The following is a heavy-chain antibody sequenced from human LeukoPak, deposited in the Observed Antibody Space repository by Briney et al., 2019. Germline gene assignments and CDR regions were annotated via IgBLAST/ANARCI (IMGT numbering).Heavy chain of an antibody. Sequence: GGSLRLSCAASGFTFNSYWMHWVRQAPGKGLVWVSRISSDGSTTSYADSVKGRFTISRDNAENTLYPQMNSLRAEDTAVCYCARARGYYYDSFDYWGQGTLVTVSS. CDR3: ARARGYYYDSFDY. D-gene: IGHD3-22*01. CDR2: ISSDGSTT. J-gene: IGHJ4*02. V-gene: IGHV3-74*01. CDR1: GFTFNSYW.